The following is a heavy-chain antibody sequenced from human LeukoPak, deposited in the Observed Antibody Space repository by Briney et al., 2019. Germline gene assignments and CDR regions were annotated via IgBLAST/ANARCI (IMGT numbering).Heavy chain of an antibody. CDR3: ARDRRPGIAAAGTVGWFDP. Sequence: SETLSLTCTVSGGSISSYYWSWIRQPPGKGLEWIGYIYYSGSTYYNPSLKSRVTISVDTSKNQFSLKLSSVTAADTAVYYCARDRRPGIAAAGTVGWFDPWGQGTLVTVSS. CDR1: GGSISSYY. D-gene: IGHD6-13*01. J-gene: IGHJ5*02. CDR2: IYYSGST. V-gene: IGHV4-59*12.